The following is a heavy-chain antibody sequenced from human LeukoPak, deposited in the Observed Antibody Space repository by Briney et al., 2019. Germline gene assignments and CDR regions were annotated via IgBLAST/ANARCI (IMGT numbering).Heavy chain of an antibody. CDR3: ARGCSGGSCYDY. CDR1: GYSISSGYW. CDR2: ISHSGST. D-gene: IGHD2-15*01. Sequence: SETLSLTCAVSGYSISSGYWWSWVRQPPGKGLEWIGEISHSGSTNYNPSLKSRVTISADTSKKHFSLKLSSVTAADTAVYYCARGCSGGSCYDYWGQGTLVTVSS. V-gene: IGHV4-4*02. J-gene: IGHJ4*02.